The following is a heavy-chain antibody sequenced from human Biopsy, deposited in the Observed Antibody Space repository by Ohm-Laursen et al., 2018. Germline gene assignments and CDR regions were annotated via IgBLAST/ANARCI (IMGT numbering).Heavy chain of an antibody. CDR3: ARRDSLDY. CDR1: GYTFTSYY. CDR2: MTPTT. V-gene: IGHV1-46*01. J-gene: IGHJ4*02. Sequence: VASVKVSCKTSGYTFTSYYIHWVRQAPGQGLEWMGVMTPTTTYAQKFQGRLTMTRDTSTSTVYMEPSSLRSEDTAVYYCARRDSLDYWGQGTLVTVSS.